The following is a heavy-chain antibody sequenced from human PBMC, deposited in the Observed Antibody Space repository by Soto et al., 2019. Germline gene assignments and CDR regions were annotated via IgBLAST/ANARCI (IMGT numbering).Heavy chain of an antibody. CDR3: ASVSCDSSGYYPYYFDY. Sequence: QVQLQESGPGLVKPSQTLSLTCTVSGGSISSGGYYWSWIRQHPGKGLEWIGYIYYSGSTYYNPSLKSRVTISVDTSKNQLSLKLISVTAADTAVYYCASVSCDSSGYYPYYFDYWGQGTLVTVSS. V-gene: IGHV4-31*03. J-gene: IGHJ4*02. CDR2: IYYSGST. CDR1: GGSISSGGYY. D-gene: IGHD3-22*01.